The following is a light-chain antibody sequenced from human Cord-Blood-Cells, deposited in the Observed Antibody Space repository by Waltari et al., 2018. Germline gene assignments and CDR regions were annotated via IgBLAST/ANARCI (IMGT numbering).Light chain of an antibody. J-gene: IGLJ3*02. CDR1: SSHIRAGYD. Sequence: QSVLTHPPSVSAATGQRVTLSRTGSSSHIRAGYDVHRYQKLPGTAPKLLIYGNSNRPSGVPDRFSGSKSGTSASLAITGLQAEDEADYYCQSYDSSLSGSGVFGGGTKLTVL. V-gene: IGLV1-40*01. CDR2: GNS. CDR3: QSYDSSLSGSGV.